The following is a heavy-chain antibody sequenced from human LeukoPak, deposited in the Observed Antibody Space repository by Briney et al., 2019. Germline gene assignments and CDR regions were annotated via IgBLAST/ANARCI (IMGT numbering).Heavy chain of an antibody. CDR3: AKDLYGLLGYCSGGNCYGVYFDF. J-gene: IGHJ4*02. V-gene: IGHV3-11*04. CDR1: GFTFRDYY. D-gene: IGHD2-15*01. Sequence: GGSLRLSCAASGFTFRDYYMTWIRQAPGKGLEWVSYISSSSNTIYYTDSVKGRFTISRDNAKNSMYLQMNSLRDEDTAVYYCAKDLYGLLGYCSGGNCYGVYFDFWGQGTLVTVSS. CDR2: ISSSSNTI.